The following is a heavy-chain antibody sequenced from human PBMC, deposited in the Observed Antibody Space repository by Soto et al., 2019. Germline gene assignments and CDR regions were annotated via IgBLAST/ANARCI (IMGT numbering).Heavy chain of an antibody. Sequence: EVQLVESGGGLVQPGGSLSLSCEASGFTFRNYDMHWVRQGTGKGLEWVSGISAAGDPDYADSVEGRFTISRENAQNSFFLQMHSLRVGDTAVYYCARTDRDFYGVDVWGQGTRVIVSS. CDR2: ISAAGDP. J-gene: IGHJ6*02. CDR1: GFTFRNYD. CDR3: ARTDRDFYGVDV. V-gene: IGHV3-13*05.